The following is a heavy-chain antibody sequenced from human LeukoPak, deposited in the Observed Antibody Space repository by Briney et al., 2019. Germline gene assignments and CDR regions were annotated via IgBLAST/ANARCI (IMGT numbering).Heavy chain of an antibody. CDR1: GFTFSSYD. CDR3: ARESYGSGSYFDY. D-gene: IGHD3-10*01. CDR2: ISSNGGST. V-gene: IGHV3-64*01. Sequence: GGSLRLSCAASGFTFSSYDMHWVRQAPGKGLEYVSAISSNGGSTYYANSVKGRFTISRDNSKNTLYLQMGSLRAEDMAVYYCARESYGSGSYFDYWGQGTLVTVSS. J-gene: IGHJ4*02.